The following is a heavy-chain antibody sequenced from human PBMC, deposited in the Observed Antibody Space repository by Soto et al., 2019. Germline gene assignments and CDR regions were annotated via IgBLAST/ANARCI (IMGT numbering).Heavy chain of an antibody. CDR3: ARGQEGVVATH. J-gene: IGHJ4*02. CDR2: IKDGGST. V-gene: IGHV4-34*01. Sequence: QVQLQRWGAGLLKPSETLSLTCAVNGGSFTGYYWSWVRQPPGKGLEWIGEIKDGGSTNYSPSLRSRVTISADTSKKQFSLKVTSVTAADTAVYYCARGQEGVVATHWDQGTLVTVSS. D-gene: IGHD2-15*01. CDR1: GGSFTGYY.